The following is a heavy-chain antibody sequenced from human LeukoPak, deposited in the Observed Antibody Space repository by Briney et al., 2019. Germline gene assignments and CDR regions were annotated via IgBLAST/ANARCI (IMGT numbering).Heavy chain of an antibody. V-gene: IGHV3-23*01. Sequence: PGGCLRLSCAASGFTFSRFAMSWVRQAPGKGLEWVSAISGSGSDTYYADSVEGRFTVSRDNSKNTLYLQMNSLRAEDTALYYCAKDRYGDYSFESWGQGTLVTVPS. CDR1: GFTFSRFA. D-gene: IGHD4-17*01. J-gene: IGHJ4*02. CDR3: AKDRYGDYSFES. CDR2: ISGSGSDT.